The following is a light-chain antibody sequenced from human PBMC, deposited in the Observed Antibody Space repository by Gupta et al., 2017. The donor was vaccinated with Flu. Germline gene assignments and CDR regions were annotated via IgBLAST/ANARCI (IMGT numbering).Light chain of an antibody. Sequence: SYELTQPPSLSVALGQTARITCGGNNIGTKNVHWYQQKPGQAPGLVIYRDKNRPSGIPERFSGSNTGTTLTISRAQAGDEADYYCQVWDTSTVAFGGGTKLTVL. V-gene: IGLV3-9*01. CDR1: NIGTKN. CDR2: RDK. CDR3: QVWDTSTVA. J-gene: IGLJ2*01.